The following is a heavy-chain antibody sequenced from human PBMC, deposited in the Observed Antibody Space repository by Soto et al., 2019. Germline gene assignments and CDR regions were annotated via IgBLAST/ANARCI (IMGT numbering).Heavy chain of an antibody. V-gene: IGHV1-2*04. J-gene: IGHJ5*02. CDR3: ARDHHWWFDP. CDR1: GYTFTGYY. Sequence: ASVKVSCKASGYTFTGYYMHWVRQAPGQGLEWMGWINPNSGGTNYAQKFQGWVTMTRDTSISTAYMELSRLRSEDTAVYYCARDHHWWFDPWGQGTLVTVSS. CDR2: INPNSGGT.